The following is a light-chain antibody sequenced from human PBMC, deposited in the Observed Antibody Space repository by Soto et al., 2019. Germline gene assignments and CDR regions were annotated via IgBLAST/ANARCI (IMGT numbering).Light chain of an antibody. CDR3: QQYSDSSGA. Sequence: DIQVTQSPSTLSASVGDRFTITCGASQSIGTWLAWYQQKPGKAPKLLIFDASTLESGVPSRFSGSGSGTDFTLTISSLQPDDFATYYCQQYSDSSGAFGQGTKVDIK. V-gene: IGKV1-5*01. CDR2: DAS. J-gene: IGKJ1*01. CDR1: QSIGTW.